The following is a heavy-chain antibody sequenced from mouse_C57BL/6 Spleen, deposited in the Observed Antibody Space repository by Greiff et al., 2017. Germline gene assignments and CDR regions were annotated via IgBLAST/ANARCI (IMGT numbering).Heavy chain of an antibody. CDR3: ATPAYYSNYVY. J-gene: IGHJ2*01. V-gene: IGHV1-26*01. CDR1: GYTFTDYY. Sequence: EVQLQQSGPELVKPGASVKISCKASGYTFTDYYMNWVKQSHGKSLEWIGDINPNNGGTSYNQKFKGKATLTVDKSSSTAYMELRSLTSEDSAVYYCATPAYYSNYVYWGQGTTLTVSS. D-gene: IGHD2-5*01. CDR2: INPNNGGT.